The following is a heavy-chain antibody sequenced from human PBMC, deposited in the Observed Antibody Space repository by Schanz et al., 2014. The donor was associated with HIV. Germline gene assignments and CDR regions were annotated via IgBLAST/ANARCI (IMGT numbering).Heavy chain of an antibody. CDR3: ARDTNFVLDV. Sequence: QVPLVQSGAEVKEPGASVKVSCKPYGHIFTGYLMHWVRQAPGQGLEWMGWINPNSGATDSAQKFQGRVTMTRDTSISTAFMELSSLRSDDTAVYYCARDTNFVLDVWGQGTTVTVSS. D-gene: IGHD2-8*01. CDR1: GHIFTGYL. CDR2: INPNSGAT. J-gene: IGHJ6*02. V-gene: IGHV1-2*02.